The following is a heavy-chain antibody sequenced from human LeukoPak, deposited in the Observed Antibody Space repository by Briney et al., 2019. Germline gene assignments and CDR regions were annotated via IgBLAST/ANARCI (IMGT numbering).Heavy chain of an antibody. Sequence: GGSLRLSCAASGFTFSNYWMHWVRQAPGKGLVWVSRINTDGSSTIYADSAKGRFTISRDNAKNSLYLQMNSLRAEDTAVYYCARGSSTHGEYYFDYWGQGTLVTVSS. CDR3: ARGSSTHGEYYFDY. V-gene: IGHV3-74*01. CDR1: GFTFSNYW. CDR2: INTDGSST. D-gene: IGHD2-2*01. J-gene: IGHJ4*02.